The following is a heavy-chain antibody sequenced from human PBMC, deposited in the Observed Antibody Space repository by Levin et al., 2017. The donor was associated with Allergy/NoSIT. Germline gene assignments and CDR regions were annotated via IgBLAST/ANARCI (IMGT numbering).Heavy chain of an antibody. CDR2: ISTDGGGT. CDR3: ARYDSSAYDV. V-gene: IGHV3-64*01. J-gene: IGHJ3*01. Sequence: PGGSLRLSCAASGFTFSTYAMHWVRQAPGKGLEYISAISTDGGGTYYATSVKGRFIISRDNSENMLYLQMGSLRAEDMAVYYCARYDSSAYDVWGHGTMVTVSS. CDR1: GFTFSTYA. D-gene: IGHD3-22*01.